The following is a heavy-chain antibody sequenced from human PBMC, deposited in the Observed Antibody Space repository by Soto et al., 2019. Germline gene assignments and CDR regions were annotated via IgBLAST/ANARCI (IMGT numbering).Heavy chain of an antibody. V-gene: IGHV5-51*01. Sequence: GESLKISCKGSGYSFTGYWIGWVRQMPGKGLEWMGIIYPGDSDTRYSPSFQGQVTISADKSISTAYLQWSSLKASDTAMYYCARQTGLPRGDYGMDVWGQGTTVTVSS. CDR2: IYPGDSDT. J-gene: IGHJ6*02. CDR1: GYSFTGYW. D-gene: IGHD5-18*01. CDR3: ARQTGLPRGDYGMDV.